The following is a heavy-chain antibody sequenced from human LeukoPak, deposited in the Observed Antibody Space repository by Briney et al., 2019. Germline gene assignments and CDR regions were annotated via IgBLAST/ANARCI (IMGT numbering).Heavy chain of an antibody. CDR2: IYSGGST. J-gene: IGHJ4*02. Sequence: GGSLRLSCAASGFTVSSNYMNWVRQAPGKGLEWVSIIYSGGSTYYADSVKGRFTISRDNSKNTLYLQMSSLRAEDTAVYYCARGHPGKYDLGYWGQGTLVTVSS. D-gene: IGHD3-10*01. CDR3: ARGHPGKYDLGY. V-gene: IGHV3-66*01. CDR1: GFTVSSNY.